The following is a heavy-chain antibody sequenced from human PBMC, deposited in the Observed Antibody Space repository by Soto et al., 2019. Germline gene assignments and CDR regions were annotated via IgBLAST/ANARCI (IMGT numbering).Heavy chain of an antibody. Sequence: AASVKASCKASGDTFTGYYMHWVRQAPGQGLEWMGWINPNSGGTNYAQKFQGRVNMTRDTSISTAYMELSRLRSDDTAVYYCARDMRRYYDCGSGWDVWGQGIRVTVTS. CDR3: ARDMRRYYDCGSGWDV. CDR1: GDTFTGYY. D-gene: IGHD3-3*01. CDR2: INPNSGGT. J-gene: IGHJ6*02. V-gene: IGHV1-2*02.